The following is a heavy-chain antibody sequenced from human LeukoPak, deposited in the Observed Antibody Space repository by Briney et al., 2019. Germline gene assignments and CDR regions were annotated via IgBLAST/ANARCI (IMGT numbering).Heavy chain of an antibody. Sequence: SVKVSCKASGGTLSSYAISWVRQAPGQGLEWMGGIIPIFGTANYAQKFQGRVTITADESTSTAYMELSSLRSEDTAVYYCARDRYDFWSGYSTAWFDPWGQGTLVTVSS. CDR3: ARDRYDFWSGYSTAWFDP. V-gene: IGHV1-69*01. CDR1: GGTLSSYA. D-gene: IGHD3-3*01. CDR2: IIPIFGTA. J-gene: IGHJ5*02.